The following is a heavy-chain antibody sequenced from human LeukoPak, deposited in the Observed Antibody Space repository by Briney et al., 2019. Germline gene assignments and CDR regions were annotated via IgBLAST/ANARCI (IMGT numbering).Heavy chain of an antibody. V-gene: IGHV3-74*01. CDR2: VKSDGTAT. CDR3: VRKFATGD. CDR1: GFTFSSHL. D-gene: IGHD1-14*01. J-gene: IGHJ4*02. Sequence: GGSLRLSCAASGFTFSSHLMHWVGQGQGTGLVWVSSVKSDGTATNYADSVKGRFTISRDNAMNTLYLQMNSLRVEDTAVYYCVRKFATGDWGQGTLVTVSS.